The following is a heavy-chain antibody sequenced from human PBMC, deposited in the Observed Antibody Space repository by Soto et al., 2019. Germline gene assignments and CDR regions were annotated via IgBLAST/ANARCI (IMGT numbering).Heavy chain of an antibody. V-gene: IGHV4-34*01. CDR2: INHSGST. J-gene: IGHJ6*02. Sequence: SETLSLTCAVYGGSFSGYYWSWIRQPPGKGLEWIGEINHSGSTNYNPSPKSRVTISVDTSKNQFSLKLSSVTAADTAVYYCASDKGGYCSGGSCYGMDVWGQGTTVTVSS. CDR1: GGSFSGYY. D-gene: IGHD2-15*01. CDR3: ASDKGGYCSGGSCYGMDV.